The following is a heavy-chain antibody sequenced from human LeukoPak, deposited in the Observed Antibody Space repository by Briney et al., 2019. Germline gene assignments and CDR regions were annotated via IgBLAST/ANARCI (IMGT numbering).Heavy chain of an antibody. CDR2: IIPIFGTV. J-gene: IGHJ4*02. D-gene: IGHD5-24*01. Sequence: SVKVSCKASGGTFSSYAISWVRQAPGQGLEWMGGIIPIFGTVNYAQKFQGRVTITADESTSTAYMELSSLRSEDTAVYYCARTPRDGYNLDYFDYWGQGTLVTVSS. CDR3: ARTPRDGYNLDYFDY. CDR1: GGTFSSYA. V-gene: IGHV1-69*13.